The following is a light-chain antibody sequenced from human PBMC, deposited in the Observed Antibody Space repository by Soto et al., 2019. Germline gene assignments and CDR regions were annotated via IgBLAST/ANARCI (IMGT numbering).Light chain of an antibody. CDR1: QSISSR. Sequence: DIQMTQSPSTLAASLGDRVTITCRASQSISSRFAWYQQKPGKAPKLLIYDASSLQSGVPSRFSGRGSGTEFTLTISSLQPDDFATYYCQQYDSYVTFGGGTKVDIK. V-gene: IGKV1-5*01. J-gene: IGKJ4*01. CDR2: DAS. CDR3: QQYDSYVT.